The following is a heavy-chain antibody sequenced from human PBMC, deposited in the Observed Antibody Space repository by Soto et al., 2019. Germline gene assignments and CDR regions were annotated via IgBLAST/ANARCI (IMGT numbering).Heavy chain of an antibody. V-gene: IGHV1-3*01. CDR3: ARGHDFWSGLYYMDV. CDR1: GYTFTSYA. D-gene: IGHD3-3*01. Sequence: QVQLVQSGAEVKKPGASVKVSCKASGYTFTSYAMHWVRQAPGQRLEWMGWINAGNGNTKYSQQFQGRVTITRDTSASSAYMELSSLRSEYTAVYYCARGHDFWSGLYYMDVWGKGTTVTVSS. CDR2: INAGNGNT. J-gene: IGHJ6*03.